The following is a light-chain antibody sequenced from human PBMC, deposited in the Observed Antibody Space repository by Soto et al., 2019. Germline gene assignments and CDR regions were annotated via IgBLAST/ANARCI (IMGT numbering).Light chain of an antibody. Sequence: DIQLTQSPSFLSASVGDRVTITCRASQGISSYLAWYQRKPGKAPKLLIYSASTLQSGVPSRFSGSGSGTEFTLTISSLQPEDFAIYYCQQFNSYPITFGQGTRLAIK. CDR2: SAS. CDR3: QQFNSYPIT. J-gene: IGKJ5*01. V-gene: IGKV1-9*01. CDR1: QGISSY.